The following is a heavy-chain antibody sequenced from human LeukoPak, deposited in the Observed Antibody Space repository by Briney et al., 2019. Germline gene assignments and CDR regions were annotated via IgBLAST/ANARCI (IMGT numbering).Heavy chain of an antibody. D-gene: IGHD3-22*01. Sequence: GESLKISCRASGYIFTNYWIAWVRWMPGEGLQWMGIILPGDCDTRYSPSFRGQVTISAETSTRTAYLQWTSLRASDSAIYYCARQGAGASYYDPTGLPRGAFDSWGQGTTVTVSS. V-gene: IGHV5-51*01. CDR2: ILPGDCDT. CDR3: ARQGAGASYYDPTGLPRGAFDS. J-gene: IGHJ3*02. CDR1: GYIFTNYW.